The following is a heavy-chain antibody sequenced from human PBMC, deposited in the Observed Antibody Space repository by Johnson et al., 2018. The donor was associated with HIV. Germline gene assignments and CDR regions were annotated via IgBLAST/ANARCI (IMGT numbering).Heavy chain of an antibody. Sequence: VQLVESGGGLVQPGGSLRLSYAASGFSFDDYGMSWVRQVPGKGLEWVSGINWNGASTGYGESAQGRFTFSSDNSRNSLYLQMKSLRPEDTALYYCARAEIYEGRVGDFAFDIWGRGTMVTVSS. J-gene: IGHJ3*02. CDR2: INWNGAST. CDR1: GFSFDDYG. V-gene: IGHV3-20*03. D-gene: IGHD3-10*01. CDR3: ARAEIYEGRVGDFAFDI.